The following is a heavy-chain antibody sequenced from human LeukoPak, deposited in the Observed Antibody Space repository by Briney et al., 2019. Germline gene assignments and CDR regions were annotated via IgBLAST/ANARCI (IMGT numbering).Heavy chain of an antibody. CDR3: AGSKFYNWFDP. V-gene: IGHV4-59*08. J-gene: IGHJ5*02. CDR2: IDYSEST. Sequence: KPSETLSLTCSVSGGSISDYYWSWIRQPPGKGLEWIGYIDYSESTNYNPPLKSRVTISVDTSKNQFSLKLSSVTAADTAVYYCAGSKFYNWFDPWGQGTLVTVSS. CDR1: GGSISDYY. D-gene: IGHD3-9*01.